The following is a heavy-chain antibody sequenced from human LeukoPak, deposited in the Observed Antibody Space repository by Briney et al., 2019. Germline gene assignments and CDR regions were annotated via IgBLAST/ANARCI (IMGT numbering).Heavy chain of an antibody. CDR3: ARGRLYDSSYFDY. CDR1: GGSFSGYS. J-gene: IGHJ4*02. Sequence: PSETLSLTCAVYGGSFSGYSWSWIRQPPGKGLEWIGYIYHSGSTYYNPSLKSRVTISVDRSKNQFSLKLSSVTAADTAVYYCARGRLYDSSYFDYWGQGTLVTVSS. V-gene: IGHV4-30-2*01. CDR2: IYHSGST. D-gene: IGHD3-22*01.